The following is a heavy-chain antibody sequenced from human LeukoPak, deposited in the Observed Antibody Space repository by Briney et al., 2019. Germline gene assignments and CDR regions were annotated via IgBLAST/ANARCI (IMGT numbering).Heavy chain of an antibody. CDR1: GFTFDDYS. Sequence: SLRLSCTTSGFTFDDYSMSWVRQAPGKGLEWVGYIRNKAFGETTEYAASVKGRFSISRDDSKSIAYLQMNSLKTEDTAVYYCTRQGVGLFAIVVVDWGQGTLVTVSS. V-gene: IGHV3-49*04. D-gene: IGHD3-22*01. CDR3: TRQGVGLFAIVVVD. J-gene: IGHJ4*02. CDR2: IRNKAFGETT.